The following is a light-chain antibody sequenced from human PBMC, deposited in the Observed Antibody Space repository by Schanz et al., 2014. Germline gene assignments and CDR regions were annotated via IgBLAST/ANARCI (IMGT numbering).Light chain of an antibody. J-gene: IGKJ4*01. Sequence: EIVLTQSPGTLSLSPGERATLSCKASQSISGYDLAWYQQKPGQAPRLLIYGAFDRATGIPDRFSGSGSGTVFTLTISRLEPEDFAVYYCQQRSNWSFGGGTKVEIK. CDR2: GAF. CDR1: QSISGYD. CDR3: QQRSNWS. V-gene: IGKV3D-20*02.